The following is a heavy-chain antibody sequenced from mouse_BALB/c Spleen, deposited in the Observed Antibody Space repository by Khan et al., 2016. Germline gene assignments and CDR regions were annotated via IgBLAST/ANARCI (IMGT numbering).Heavy chain of an antibody. CDR2: INPSHGGT. CDR3: TRGDYDFDY. V-gene: IGHV1S81*02. CDR1: GYTFTSYY. Sequence: VQLQESGAELVKPGASVKLSCKASGYTFTSYYMYWVKQRPGQGLEWIGGINPSHGGTNFNEKFKSKATLTVDKSSSTAYMQLSSLTSEDSAVYYCTRGDYDFDYWGQGTTLTVSS. J-gene: IGHJ2*01. D-gene: IGHD2-4*01.